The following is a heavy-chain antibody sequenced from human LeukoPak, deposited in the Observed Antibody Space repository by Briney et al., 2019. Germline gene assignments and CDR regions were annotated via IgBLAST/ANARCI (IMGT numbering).Heavy chain of an antibody. CDR2: INHSGST. CDR3: ASSDTNSGYDYRRNWYFDL. Sequence: SETLSLTCAVYGGSFSGYYWSWIRQPPGKGLEWIGEINHSGSTNYNPSLKSRVTISVDTSKNQFSLKLSSVTAADTAVYYCASSDTNSGYDYRRNWYFDLWGRGTLVTVSS. V-gene: IGHV4-34*01. CDR1: GGSFSGYY. D-gene: IGHD5-12*01. J-gene: IGHJ2*01.